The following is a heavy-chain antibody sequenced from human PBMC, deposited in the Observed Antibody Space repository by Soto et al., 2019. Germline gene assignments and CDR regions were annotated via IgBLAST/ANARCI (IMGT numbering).Heavy chain of an antibody. Sequence: GESLKISCKGSGYSFTNYWVGWVRQMPGKGLEWMGIIYPGDSDTRYSPSFQGQVTISADKSISTAYLQWSSLKASDTAMYYCARKNYYDSSVPFDSWGQGTLVTAPQ. CDR2: IYPGDSDT. J-gene: IGHJ4*02. D-gene: IGHD3-22*01. CDR1: GYSFTNYW. CDR3: ARKNYYDSSVPFDS. V-gene: IGHV5-51*01.